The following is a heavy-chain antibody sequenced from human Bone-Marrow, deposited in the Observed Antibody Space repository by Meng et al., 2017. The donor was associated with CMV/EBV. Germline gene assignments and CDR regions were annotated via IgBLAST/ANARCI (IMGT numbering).Heavy chain of an antibody. CDR3: ARTHPYDFWSGYYIGWFDP. J-gene: IGHJ5*02. CDR1: TFSDDY. D-gene: IGHD3-3*01. Sequence: TFSDDYMSWIRQATGKGLEWVSYISSSGSTIYYADAVKGRFTISRDNAKNSLYLQMNSLRAEDTAVYYCARTHPYDFWSGYYIGWFDPWGQGTLVTVSS. V-gene: IGHV3-11*01. CDR2: ISSSGSTI.